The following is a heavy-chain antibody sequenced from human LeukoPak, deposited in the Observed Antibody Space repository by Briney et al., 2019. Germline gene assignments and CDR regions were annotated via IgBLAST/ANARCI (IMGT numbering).Heavy chain of an antibody. D-gene: IGHD3-22*01. CDR3: ARDFGGCYYNWYFDL. CDR2: ISYE. Sequence: PGGSLRLSCAASGFTFSSYAMHWVRQAPGKGLEWVAVISYEYYADSVKGRFTISRDNSKNTLYLQMNSLRAEDTAVYYCARDFGGCYYNWYFDLWGRGTLVTVSS. J-gene: IGHJ2*01. CDR1: GFTFSSYA. V-gene: IGHV3-30*04.